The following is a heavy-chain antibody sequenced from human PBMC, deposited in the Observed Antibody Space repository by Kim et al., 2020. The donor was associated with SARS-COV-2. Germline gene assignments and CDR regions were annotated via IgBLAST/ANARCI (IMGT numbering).Heavy chain of an antibody. J-gene: IGHJ1*01. D-gene: IGHD6-19*01. CDR3: AKPLALIAVAGTGEYFQH. Sequence: GGSLRLSCAASGFTFSSYAMSWVRQAPGKGLEWVSAISGSGGSTYYADSVKGRFTISRDNSKNTLYLQMNSLRAEDTAVYYCAKPLALIAVAGTGEYFQHWGQGTLVTVSS. V-gene: IGHV3-23*01. CDR1: GFTFSSYA. CDR2: ISGSGGST.